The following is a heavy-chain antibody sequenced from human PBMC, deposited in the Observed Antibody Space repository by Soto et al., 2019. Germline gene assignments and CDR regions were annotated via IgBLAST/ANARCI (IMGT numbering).Heavy chain of an antibody. CDR1: GYTFTSYY. CDR2: INPSGSST. D-gene: IGHD3-3*01. V-gene: IGHV1-46*01. Sequence: ASVKVSCKASGYTFTSYYMHWVRQAPGQGLEWMGIINPSGSSTSYAQKFQGRVTMTRDTSTSTVYMELSSLRSEDTAVYYCARDLLPYDFWSGYYSGYYYYGMDVWGQGTTVTVSS. CDR3: ARDLLPYDFWSGYYSGYYYYGMDV. J-gene: IGHJ6*02.